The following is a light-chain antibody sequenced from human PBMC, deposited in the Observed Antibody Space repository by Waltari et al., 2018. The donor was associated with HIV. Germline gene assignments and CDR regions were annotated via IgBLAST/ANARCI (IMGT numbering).Light chain of an antibody. J-gene: IGLJ3*02. CDR3: AAWDDSLSGRGL. Sequence: QSALTQPPSASGAPGQRVTIPCSGGTAYIGSNSVYWYQQLPGTAPTLLIYRNNQRPSGVPDRCSGSKSGTSGSLAISGLRSEDEADYYCAAWDDSLSGRGLFGGGTKLTVL. CDR1: TAYIGSNS. CDR2: RNN. V-gene: IGLV1-47*01.